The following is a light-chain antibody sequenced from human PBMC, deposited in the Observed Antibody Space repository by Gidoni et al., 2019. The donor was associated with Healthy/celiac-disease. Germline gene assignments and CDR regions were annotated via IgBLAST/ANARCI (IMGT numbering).Light chain of an antibody. CDR1: QSISSY. CDR2: AAS. V-gene: IGKV1-39*01. J-gene: IGKJ3*01. Sequence: DIQMTQSPSSLSASVGDRVTITFRASQSISSYLNWYQQKPGTAPKLLIYAASSLQSGVPSRFSGSGSGTDFTLTISSLQPEDFATYYCQQSYSTPPLFTFGPGTKVDIK. CDR3: QQSYSTPPLFT.